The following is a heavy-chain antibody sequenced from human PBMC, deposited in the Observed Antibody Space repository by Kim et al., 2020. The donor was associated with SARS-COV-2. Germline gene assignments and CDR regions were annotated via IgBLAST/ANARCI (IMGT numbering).Heavy chain of an antibody. D-gene: IGHD3-10*01. CDR1: GFTFSSCA. V-gene: IGHV3-30-3*01. CDR2: ISYDGSNR. Sequence: GGSLRLSCAASGFTFSSCAIHWVRQAPGKGLEWVAVISYDGSNRNYADSVTGRCTISRDNAKNTMYLQMNSLRAEDTALYDCARDRGSGLRGLTYSYYG. J-gene: IGHJ6*01. CDR3: ARDRGSGLRGLTYSYYG.